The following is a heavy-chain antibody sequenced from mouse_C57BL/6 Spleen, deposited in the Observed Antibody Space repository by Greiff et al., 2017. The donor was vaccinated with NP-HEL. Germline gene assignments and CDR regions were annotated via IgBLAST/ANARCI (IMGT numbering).Heavy chain of an antibody. CDR3: ARYDYDPLDTAMDY. Sequence: VKLVESGPGLVAPSQSLSITCTVSGFSLTSYAISWVRQPPGKGLEWLGVIWTGGGTNYNSALKSRLSISKDNSKSQVFLKMNSLQTDDTARYYCARYDYDPLDTAMDYWGQGTSVTVSS. D-gene: IGHD2-4*01. CDR2: IWTGGGT. CDR1: GFSLTSYA. V-gene: IGHV2-9-1*01. J-gene: IGHJ4*01.